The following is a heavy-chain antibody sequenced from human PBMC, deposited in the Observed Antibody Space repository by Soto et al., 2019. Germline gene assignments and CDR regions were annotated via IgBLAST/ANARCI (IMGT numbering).Heavy chain of an antibody. V-gene: IGHV3-53*01. CDR1: EFSVSSNY. J-gene: IGHJ4*02. Sequence: GSLRLSCAASEFSVSSNYLSWVRQAPGKGLEWVSGIYTGGATYYADSVKGRFTISRDNSKNTLFLQMNSLRVEDTAVYYCARGSYRAFDYWGQGTLVTVSS. CDR3: ARGSYRAFDY. D-gene: IGHD3-10*01. CDR2: IYTGGAT.